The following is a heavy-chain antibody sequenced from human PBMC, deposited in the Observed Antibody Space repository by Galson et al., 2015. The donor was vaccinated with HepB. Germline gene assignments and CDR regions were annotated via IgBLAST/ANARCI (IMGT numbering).Heavy chain of an antibody. CDR1: GFTFSSYA. CDR2: ISGSGGST. D-gene: IGHD3-10*01. CDR3: ARDFHRANYYGYFDY. Sequence: LRLSCAASGFTFSSYAMNWVRQAPGKGLEWVSAISGSGGSTYYADSVKGRFTISRDNSKNTLYLQMNSLRAEDTAVYYCARDFHRANYYGYFDYWGQGTLVTVSS. J-gene: IGHJ4*02. V-gene: IGHV3-23*01.